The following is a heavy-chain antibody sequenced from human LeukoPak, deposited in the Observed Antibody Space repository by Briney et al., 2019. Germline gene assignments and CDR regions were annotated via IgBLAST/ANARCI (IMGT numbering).Heavy chain of an antibody. CDR2: ISDCGAST. CDR1: GFTFSNYA. J-gene: IGHJ3*01. CDR3: AKYMSHRVDDALDV. V-gene: IGHV3-23*01. Sequence: GVSLRLSCAASGFTFSNYAMSWVRQTPGKGLEGVSGISDCGASTYNADSVDGRFRVSRDNSKATLSLEMESLRVDDTAVYYCAKYMSHRVDDALDVWGQGTMVIVS. D-gene: IGHD3-10*02.